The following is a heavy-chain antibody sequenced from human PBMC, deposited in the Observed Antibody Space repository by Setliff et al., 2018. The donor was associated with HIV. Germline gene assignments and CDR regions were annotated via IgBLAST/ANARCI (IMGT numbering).Heavy chain of an antibody. CDR3: AQLGMVDDFDY. V-gene: IGHV4-61*03. Sequence: SETLSLTCIVSGDSVSSRSYYWSWIRQPPGKGLEWIGYIYYSGSTNYNPSLKSRVTISVDRSKNHFSLKLRSVTAADTAVYYCAQLGMVDDFDYWGQGTLVTVSS. CDR2: IYYSGST. J-gene: IGHJ4*02. D-gene: IGHD1-1*01. CDR1: GDSVSSRSYY.